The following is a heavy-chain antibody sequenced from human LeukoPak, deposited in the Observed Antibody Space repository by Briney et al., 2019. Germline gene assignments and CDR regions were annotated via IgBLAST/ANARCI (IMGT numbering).Heavy chain of an antibody. CDR3: ARDGQGRSFAI. Sequence: PSETLSLTCTVSGDSISSGGYYWSWIRQPPGKGLEWIGHIYHSGITHYNPSLKSRAITSVDRSKNQFSLKLSSVTAADTAVYYCARDGQGRSFAIWGQGTMVTVSS. CDR2: IYHSGIT. J-gene: IGHJ3*02. D-gene: IGHD3/OR15-3a*01. V-gene: IGHV4-30-2*01. CDR1: GDSISSGGYY.